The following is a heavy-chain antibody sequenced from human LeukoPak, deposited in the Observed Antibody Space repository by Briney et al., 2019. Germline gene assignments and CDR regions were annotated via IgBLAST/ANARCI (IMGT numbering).Heavy chain of an antibody. CDR1: GGSFSGYY. CDR2: VYYIGTT. V-gene: IGHV4-59*01. CDR3: ARNTSSSPWFDP. J-gene: IGHJ5*02. D-gene: IGHD6-6*01. Sequence: SETLSLTCAVYGGSFSGYYWSWIRQPPGKGLEWIGNVYYIGTTSYNSSLKSRVIISVDTSKNQFSLEVTSVTAADTAVYYCARNTSSSPWFDPWGQGTLVTVSS.